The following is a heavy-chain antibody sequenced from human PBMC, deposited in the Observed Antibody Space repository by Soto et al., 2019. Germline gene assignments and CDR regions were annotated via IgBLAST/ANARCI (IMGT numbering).Heavy chain of an antibody. J-gene: IGHJ4*02. Sequence: GGSLRLSCAVSGFRFNDFGMHWVRQAPGKGLEWVAVISYDGSNKYYADSVKGRFTISRDNSKNTLYLQMNSLRAEDTAVYYCARDGTIAAAVPDYWGQGTLVTVSS. CDR1: GFRFNDFG. CDR3: ARDGTIAAAVPDY. V-gene: IGHV3-30*03. D-gene: IGHD6-13*01. CDR2: ISYDGSNK.